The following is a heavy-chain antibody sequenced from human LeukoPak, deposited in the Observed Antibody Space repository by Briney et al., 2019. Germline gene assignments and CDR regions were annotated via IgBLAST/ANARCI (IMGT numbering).Heavy chain of an antibody. V-gene: IGHV4-59*08. J-gene: IGHJ4*02. CDR1: GGSISSYY. CDR2: IYYSGST. D-gene: IGHD3-22*01. CDR3: ARGSGYYYGDFDY. Sequence: PSETLSLTCTVSGGSISSYYWSWIRQPPGKGLEWIGYIYYSGSTNYNPSLKSRVTISVDTSKNQFSLKLGSVTAADTAVYYCARGSGYYYGDFDYWGQGTLVTVSS.